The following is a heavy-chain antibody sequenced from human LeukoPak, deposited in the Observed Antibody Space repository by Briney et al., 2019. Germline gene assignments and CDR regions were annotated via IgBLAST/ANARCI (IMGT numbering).Heavy chain of an antibody. CDR1: GYTFTGYY. V-gene: IGHV1-69*05. J-gene: IGHJ4*02. CDR2: IIPIFGTA. CDR3: AGSIDFWSGYSPPGY. Sequence: ASVKVSCKASGYTFTGYYMHWVRQAPGQGLEWMGGIIPIFGTANYAQKFQGRVTITTDESTSTAYMELSSLRSEDTAVYYCAGSIDFWSGYSPPGYWGQGTLVTVSS. D-gene: IGHD3-3*01.